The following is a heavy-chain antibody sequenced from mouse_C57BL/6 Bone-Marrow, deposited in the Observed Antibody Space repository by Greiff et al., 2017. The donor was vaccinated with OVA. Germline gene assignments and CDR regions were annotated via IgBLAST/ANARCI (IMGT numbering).Heavy chain of an antibody. Sequence: QVQLQQPGAELVKPGASVKLSCKASGYTFTSYWMHWVKQRPGQGLEWIGYINPSSGYTKYNQKFKDKATLTADNSSSTAYMQLSSLTYEDSAVYYCARAHYGSPHYYAMDYWGQGTSVTVSS. CDR3: ARAHYGSPHYYAMDY. J-gene: IGHJ4*01. CDR1: GYTFTSYW. D-gene: IGHD1-1*01. CDR2: INPSSGYT. V-gene: IGHV1-7*01.